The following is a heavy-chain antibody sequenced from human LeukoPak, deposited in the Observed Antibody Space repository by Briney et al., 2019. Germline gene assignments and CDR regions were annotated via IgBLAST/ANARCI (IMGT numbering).Heavy chain of an antibody. Sequence: SETLSLTCTVSRGSISSYYWSWIRQPPGKGLEWIGYIYYSGSTNYNPSLKSRVTISLDTSKNQFSLKLSSVTAAGTAVYYCARVKYGDYVGYWGQGTLVTVSS. V-gene: IGHV4-59*01. CDR1: RGSISSYY. CDR2: IYYSGST. D-gene: IGHD4-17*01. CDR3: ARVKYGDYVGY. J-gene: IGHJ4*02.